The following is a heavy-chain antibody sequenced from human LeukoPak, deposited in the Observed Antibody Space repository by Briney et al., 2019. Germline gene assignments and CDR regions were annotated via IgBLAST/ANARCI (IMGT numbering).Heavy chain of an antibody. D-gene: IGHD3-16*01. CDR1: GFTFSSYT. CDR3: VKSPFGFYYSGMDV. CDR2: ISSNGGST. Sequence: GGSLRLSCSASGFTFSSYTMHWVRQAPGKGLEYVSAISSNGGSTYYADSVKGRFTISRDNSKNPLSLQMTSLRAEDTALYYCVKSPFGFYYSGMDVWGQGTTVT. J-gene: IGHJ6*02. V-gene: IGHV3-64D*09.